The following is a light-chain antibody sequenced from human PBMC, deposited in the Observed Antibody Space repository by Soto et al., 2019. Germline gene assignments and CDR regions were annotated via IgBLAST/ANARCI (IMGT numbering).Light chain of an antibody. CDR3: QHYYTYPWT. CDR2: AAS. Sequence: AIRMTQSPSSLSASTGDRVTISCRASQDISDYLVWYQQKPGKAPKVLIHAASTLQGGVSSRFSGSRSGTDFTLTINSLQSEDFATYYCQHYYTYPWTFGQGTKVE. CDR1: QDISDY. V-gene: IGKV1-8*01. J-gene: IGKJ1*01.